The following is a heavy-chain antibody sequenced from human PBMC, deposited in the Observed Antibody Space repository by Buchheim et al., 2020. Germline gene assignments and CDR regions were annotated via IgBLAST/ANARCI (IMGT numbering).Heavy chain of an antibody. V-gene: IGHV4-31*03. D-gene: IGHD3-22*01. CDR1: GASISGGGHY. Sequence: QAQLQESGPGLVKPSQTLSLTCTVSGASISGGGHYWGWIRQHPGKGLEWIGDIYYGGSTYYKPSLQSRVTISVDTSKNQFYLKLNSVTGADTAVYYCARVEGLGGIVVQAFDYWGQGTL. CDR2: IYYGGST. CDR3: ARVEGLGGIVVQAFDY. J-gene: IGHJ4*02.